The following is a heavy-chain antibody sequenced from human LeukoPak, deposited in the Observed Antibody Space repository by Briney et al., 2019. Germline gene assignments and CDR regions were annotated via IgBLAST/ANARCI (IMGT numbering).Heavy chain of an antibody. D-gene: IGHD2-15*01. CDR1: RCTVSSNF. J-gene: IGHJ4*02. Sequence: PGRSLRLSCAASRCTVSSNFLSLVRQPPGKGLEWVSDIYSGGSTYYADSVKGRFTISRDNSKNTLYLQMNSLRAEDTAVYYCTRSGGGSFPHYWGQGTLVTVSS. CDR2: IYSGGST. CDR3: TRSGGGSFPHY. V-gene: IGHV3-53*01.